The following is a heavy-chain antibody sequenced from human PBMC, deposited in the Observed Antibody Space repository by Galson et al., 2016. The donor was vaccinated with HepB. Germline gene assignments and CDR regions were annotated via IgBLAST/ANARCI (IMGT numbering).Heavy chain of an antibody. CDR1: GITFSXXX. CDR2: XXNDXTXT. V-gene: IGHV3-74*01. Sequence: SLRLSCAASGITFSXXXMHXXXQAXXXGLXXVSXXXNDXTXTXXADSXRGRFIISRDNAKNTLDLQMSSLRAEDTADYYCARLSLVSAGNVDYWGQGTLGVXSS. CDR3: ARLSLVSAGNVDY. J-gene: IGHJ4*02. D-gene: IGHD6-19*01.